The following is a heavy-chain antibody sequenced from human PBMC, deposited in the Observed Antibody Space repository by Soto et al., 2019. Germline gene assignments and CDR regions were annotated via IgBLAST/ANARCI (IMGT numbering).Heavy chain of an antibody. CDR1: GGSISSSSYY. V-gene: IGHV4-61*01. J-gene: IGHJ4*02. CDR2: IYYSGST. Sequence: SETQSLTCTVSGGSISSSSYYWSWIRQPPGKGLEWIGYIYYSGSTNYNPSLKSRVTISVDTSKNQFSLKLSSVTAADTAVYYCARSDGRYWGQGTLVTVSS. CDR3: ARSDGRY.